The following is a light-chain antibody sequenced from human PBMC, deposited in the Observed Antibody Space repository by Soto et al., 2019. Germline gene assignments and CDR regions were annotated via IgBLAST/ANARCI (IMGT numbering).Light chain of an antibody. Sequence: QSALTQPPSASGTPGQRVTISCSGSSSNIGSHTVNWYQQLPGTAPKGLIYGSTNRPSGVPDRFSGSKSGASASLAITGLQAEDEAHYYCQSYDNGLNTVLFGGGTKLTVL. CDR2: GST. J-gene: IGLJ2*01. CDR1: SSNIGSHT. CDR3: QSYDNGLNTVL. V-gene: IGLV1-44*01.